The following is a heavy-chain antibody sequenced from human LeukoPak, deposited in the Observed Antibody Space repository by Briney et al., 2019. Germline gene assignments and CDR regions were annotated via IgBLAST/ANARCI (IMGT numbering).Heavy chain of an antibody. CDR3: ARDQLGAVLYFDY. J-gene: IGHJ4*02. Sequence: PGGSLRLSCAASGFTFSSYAMSWVRQAPGKGPEWVSSIRGSGGGTNYGDSVKGRFTISRDNSKNTLYLQINSLRVEDTAVYYCARDQLGAVLYFDYWGQGALVTVSS. CDR2: IRGSGGGT. CDR1: GFTFSSYA. V-gene: IGHV3-23*01. D-gene: IGHD1-1*01.